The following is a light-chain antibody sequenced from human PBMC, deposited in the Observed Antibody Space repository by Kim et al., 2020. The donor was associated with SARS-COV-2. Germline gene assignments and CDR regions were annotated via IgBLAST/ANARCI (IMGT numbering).Light chain of an antibody. Sequence: DIQMTQSPSSLSASVADGVTITCRASQDIANYLAWYQQKPGKVPKLLVYAASALKSGVPSRFSGRRSGTDFTLTISNLQPEDVATYYCQKYDSAPWTFGQGTKVDIK. CDR2: AAS. CDR1: QDIANY. J-gene: IGKJ1*01. V-gene: IGKV1-27*01. CDR3: QKYDSAPWT.